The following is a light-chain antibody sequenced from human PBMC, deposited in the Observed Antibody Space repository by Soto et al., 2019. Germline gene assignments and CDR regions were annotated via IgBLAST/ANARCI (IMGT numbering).Light chain of an antibody. V-gene: IGKV3-20*01. CDR3: QQYGDSPQT. Sequence: EIVLTQSPGTLTVSPGEGATLSCRDSSTVGNNYLAWYQQTPGQAPRLLIYDASTRATGLPDRFSGSGSGTDFTLISSRLHPEDFAVYCWQQYGDSPQTFGQGPKVEVK. J-gene: IGKJ1*01. CDR2: DAS. CDR1: STVGNNY.